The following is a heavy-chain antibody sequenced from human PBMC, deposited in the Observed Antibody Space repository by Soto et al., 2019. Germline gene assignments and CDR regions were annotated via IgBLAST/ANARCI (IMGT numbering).Heavy chain of an antibody. Sequence: VQLLESGGGLVQPGGSLRLSCAASGFTFSSYAMSWVRQAPGKGLECVSTISSGGGTYYADSVKGRFTISRDNSKNSLYLQMSSLRADDTAVYYCAKASATGKSDGMDVWGQGTTVTVSS. D-gene: IGHD7-27*01. J-gene: IGHJ6*02. CDR1: GFTFSSYA. V-gene: IGHV3-23*01. CDR2: ISSGGGT. CDR3: AKASATGKSDGMDV.